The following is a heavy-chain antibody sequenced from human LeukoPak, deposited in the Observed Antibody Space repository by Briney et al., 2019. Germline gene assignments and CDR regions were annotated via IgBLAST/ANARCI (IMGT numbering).Heavy chain of an antibody. CDR2: ISPVDSDT. CDR1: GYSFTSYW. Sequence: GESLKISCKGSGYSFTSYWIAWVRRMPGKGLEWMGIISPVDSDTTYSPSFQGQVTISADKSVTTAYLQWSSLKASDTAMYYCARVWGRYLSYHYDYWGQGTLVTVSS. CDR3: ARVWGRYLSYHYDY. J-gene: IGHJ4*02. D-gene: IGHD3-16*01. V-gene: IGHV5-51*01.